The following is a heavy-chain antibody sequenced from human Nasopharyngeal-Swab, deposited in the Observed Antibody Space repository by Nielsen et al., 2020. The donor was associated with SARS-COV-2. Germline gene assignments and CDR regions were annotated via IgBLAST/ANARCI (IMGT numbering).Heavy chain of an antibody. V-gene: IGHV3-73*01. CDR2: IRSKGNSYAT. CDR1: GFIFSDSA. D-gene: IGHD6-19*01. J-gene: IGHJ4*02. Sequence: GESLKISCAASGFIFSDSAIHWVRQASGKGLEWVGRIRSKGNSYATEYAASVEGRFTISRDDSKNTAYLQMNSLRAEDTAVYYCAKKGIAVAGTYFDYWGQGTLVTVSS. CDR3: AKKGIAVAGTYFDY.